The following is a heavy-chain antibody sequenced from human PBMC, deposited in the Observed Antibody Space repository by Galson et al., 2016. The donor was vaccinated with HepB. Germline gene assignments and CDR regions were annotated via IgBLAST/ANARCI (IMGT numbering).Heavy chain of an antibody. CDR2: ISSSSNYM. V-gene: IGHV3-21*01. CDR3: AKRALERLFDY. CDR1: GFTFTNYY. Sequence: SLRLSCAASGFTFTNYYTNWVRQAPGKGLEWVSSISSSSNYMNYADSVKGRFTISRDNAKNSLYLQMNSLRAEDTAVYYCAKRALERLFDYWGQGTLVTVSS. J-gene: IGHJ4*02.